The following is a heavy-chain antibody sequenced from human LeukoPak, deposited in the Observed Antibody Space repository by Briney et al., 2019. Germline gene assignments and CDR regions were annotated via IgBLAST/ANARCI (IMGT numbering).Heavy chain of an antibody. CDR3: ARGPLGEYYYGSGSRNDAFDI. V-gene: IGHV1-18*01. CDR2: ISGYNGNT. CDR1: GYTFDNYG. D-gene: IGHD3-10*01. Sequence: ASVKVSCKGSGYTFDNYGISWVRQAPGQGLEWMGWISGYNGNTYYAQKLQGRVSMTTDTSTSTAYMELRSLRSDDTAVYYCARGPLGEYYYGSGSRNDAFDIWGQGTMVTVSS. J-gene: IGHJ3*02.